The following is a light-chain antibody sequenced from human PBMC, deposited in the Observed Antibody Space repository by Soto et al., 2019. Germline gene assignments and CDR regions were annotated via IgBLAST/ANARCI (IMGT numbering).Light chain of an antibody. J-gene: IGLJ1*01. Sequence: QSALTHPASVSGSPGQSITISCTGTSSDIGAYNVVSWYQQHPGKAPKVMIYEATKRPSGVSNRFSGSKSGNTASLTISGLQAEDEADYYCSSYAGSSTYVFGTGTKVTVL. V-gene: IGLV2-23*01. CDR3: SSYAGSSTYV. CDR2: EAT. CDR1: SSDIGAYNV.